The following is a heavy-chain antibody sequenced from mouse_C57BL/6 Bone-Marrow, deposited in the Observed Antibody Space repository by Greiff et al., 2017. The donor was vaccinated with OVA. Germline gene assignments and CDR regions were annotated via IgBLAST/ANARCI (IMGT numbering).Heavy chain of an antibody. V-gene: IGHV1-55*01. Sequence: QVQLQQPGAELVKPGASVKMSCKASGYTFTSYWITWVKQRPGQGLEWIGDIYPGSGSTNYNEKFKSKATLTVDTSSSTAYMQLSSLTSEDSAVYYCARADLYSKDAMDYWGQGTSVTVSS. D-gene: IGHD2-5*01. CDR2: IYPGSGST. CDR3: ARADLYSKDAMDY. CDR1: GYTFTSYW. J-gene: IGHJ4*01.